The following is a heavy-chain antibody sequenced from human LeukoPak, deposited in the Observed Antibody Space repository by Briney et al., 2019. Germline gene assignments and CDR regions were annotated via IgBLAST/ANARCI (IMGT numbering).Heavy chain of an antibody. D-gene: IGHD6-13*01. CDR2: IYHSGST. Sequence: SETLSLTCTVSGYSISSGYYWGWIRQPPGKGLEWIGSIYHSGSTYYNPSLKSRVTISVDTSKDQFSLKLSSVTAADTAVYYCARAYFSSWYMNWFDPWGQGTLVTVSS. CDR1: GYSISSGYY. CDR3: ARAYFSSWYMNWFDP. V-gene: IGHV4-38-2*02. J-gene: IGHJ5*02.